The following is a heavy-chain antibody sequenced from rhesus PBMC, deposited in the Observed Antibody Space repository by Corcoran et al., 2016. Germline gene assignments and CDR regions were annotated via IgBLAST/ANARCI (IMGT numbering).Heavy chain of an antibody. D-gene: IGHD4-29*01. CDR3: ASGSSYDGLDS. V-gene: IGHV4-122*02. CDR2: ISFSRNI. CDR1: GGSVSSGSYY. J-gene: IGHJ6*01. Sequence: QVQLQESGPGLVKPSETLSLTCAVSGGSVSSGSYYCNWIRQAPGKGLEWIGYISFSRNINYNPSLKSRVTISKDTSKNQFFLTLTSVTAADTAVYYCASGSSYDGLDSWGQGVFVIVSS.